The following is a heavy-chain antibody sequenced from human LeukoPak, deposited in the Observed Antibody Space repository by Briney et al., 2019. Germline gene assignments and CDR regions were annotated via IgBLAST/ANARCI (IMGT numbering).Heavy chain of an antibody. J-gene: IGHJ5*02. V-gene: IGHV5-51*01. CDR1: GYGFNNYW. CDR3: ARHDAARRRLVRFDP. Sequence: GESLKISCKAFGYGFNNYWIAWVRQVPGKGLEWMGFIYPGDSDANYSPSFEGQITISADKSIKTAYLEWSSLRASDTAMYYCARHDAARRRLVRFDPWGQGTQVIVS. CDR2: IYPGDSDA. D-gene: IGHD6-25*01.